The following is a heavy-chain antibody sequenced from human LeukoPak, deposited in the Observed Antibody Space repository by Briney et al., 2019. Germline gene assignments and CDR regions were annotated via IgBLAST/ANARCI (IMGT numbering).Heavy chain of an antibody. Sequence: ASVKVSCKASGYTFTGYYMHWVRQAPGQGLEGMGWINPNSGGTNYAQKFQGRVTMTRDTSISTAYMELSRLRSDDTAVYYCARDHVLLWFGELLAFDIWGQGTMVTVSP. CDR2: INPNSGGT. CDR3: ARDHVLLWFGELLAFDI. D-gene: IGHD3-10*01. CDR1: GYTFTGYY. V-gene: IGHV1-2*02. J-gene: IGHJ3*02.